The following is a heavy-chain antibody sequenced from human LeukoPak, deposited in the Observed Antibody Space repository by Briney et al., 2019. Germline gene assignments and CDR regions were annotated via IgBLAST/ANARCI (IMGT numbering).Heavy chain of an antibody. Sequence: GGSLRLSCAASGFTFSGSAIHCVRQAPGQGLEWVSGISGSGGGTYYADSVRGRFTISRDNSKNTLYLQMNSLRAEDTAVYYCAKNSVPCRSWGQGTLVTVSS. V-gene: IGHV3-23*01. CDR2: ISGSGGGT. D-gene: IGHD2-15*01. CDR3: AKNSVPCRS. CDR1: GFTFSGSA. J-gene: IGHJ4*02.